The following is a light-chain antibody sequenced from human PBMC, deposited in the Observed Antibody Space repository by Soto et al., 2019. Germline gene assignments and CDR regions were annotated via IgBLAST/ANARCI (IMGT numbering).Light chain of an antibody. V-gene: IGKV1-39*01. CDR1: QTISDY. CDR2: GAF. J-gene: IGKJ5*01. CDR3: QHHSTIPIT. Sequence: DIQMTQSPSSLSASVGDRVIITCQASQTISDYLNWYQQKPGKAPKLLIYGAFNLQSGVPSRFSGSGSGTYFTLTITSLQPEDFATYYCQHHSTIPITFGQGTRLEIK.